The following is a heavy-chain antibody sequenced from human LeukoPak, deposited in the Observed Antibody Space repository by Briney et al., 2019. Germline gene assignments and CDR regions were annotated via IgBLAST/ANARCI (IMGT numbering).Heavy chain of an antibody. CDR2: IYYTGRT. V-gene: IGHV4-39*07. J-gene: IGHJ5*02. CDR3: ARVTAYYGSGSRAGLQFDP. Sequence: PSETLSLTCTVSGDSISDSSFYWDWIRQSPGKGLEWIGSIYYTGRTYDNPSLKSRVTISVDTSKNQFSLKLSSVTAADTAVYYCARVTAYYGSGSRAGLQFDPWGQGTLVTVSS. D-gene: IGHD3-10*01. CDR1: GDSISDSSFY.